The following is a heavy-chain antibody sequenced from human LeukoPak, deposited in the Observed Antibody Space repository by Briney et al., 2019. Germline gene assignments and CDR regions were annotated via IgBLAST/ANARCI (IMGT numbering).Heavy chain of an antibody. CDR1: GGSFSGYY. Sequence: SETPSLTCAVYGGSFSGYYWSWIRQPPGKGLEWIGEINHSGSTNYNPSLKSRVTISVDTSKNQFSLKLSSVTAADTAVYYCARGRKWELPQYYFDYWGQGTLVTVSS. D-gene: IGHD1-26*01. CDR3: ARGRKWELPQYYFDY. V-gene: IGHV4-34*01. J-gene: IGHJ4*02. CDR2: INHSGST.